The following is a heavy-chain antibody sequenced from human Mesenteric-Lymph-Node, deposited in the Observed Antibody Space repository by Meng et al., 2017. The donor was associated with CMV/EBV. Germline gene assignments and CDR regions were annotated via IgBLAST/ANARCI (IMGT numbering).Heavy chain of an antibody. CDR3: AKEGSLSPPPLEY. Sequence: GALKISCAASGFTFDDSTMHWVRQAPGKGLEWVSLISWDGGSTYYADSVKGRFTISRDNSKNSLYLQMNSLRTEDTALYYCAKEGSLSPPPLEYWGQGTLVTVSS. D-gene: IGHD2-15*01. J-gene: IGHJ4*02. CDR1: GFTFDDST. V-gene: IGHV3-43*01. CDR2: ISWDGGST.